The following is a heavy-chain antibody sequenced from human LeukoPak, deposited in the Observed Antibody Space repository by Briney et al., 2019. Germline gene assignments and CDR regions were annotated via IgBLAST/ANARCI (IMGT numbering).Heavy chain of an antibody. CDR3: ARAGQYSTKNWFDP. Sequence: PGGSLRLSCAASGFTFSSYWMHWVRQAPGKGLVWVSRMNSDGSTTNYADSVKGRFTISRDNAKNTLYLQMNSLRGEDTAVYYCARAGQYSTKNWFDPWGQGILVTVST. V-gene: IGHV3-74*01. CDR1: GFTFSSYW. D-gene: IGHD6-6*01. CDR2: MNSDGSTT. J-gene: IGHJ5*02.